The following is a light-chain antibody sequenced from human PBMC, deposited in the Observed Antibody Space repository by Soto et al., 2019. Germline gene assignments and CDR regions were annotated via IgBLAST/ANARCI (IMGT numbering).Light chain of an antibody. CDR2: DTS. Sequence: EIVMTQSPSALSVSPGERVTLSCRASQFVSSRLAWYQRRPGQVPRLLIYDTSTRAPGISARFSGSGSGTEFTLTISSLQSEDFAVYYCQEYIQWPPGMFGPGTKVDIK. J-gene: IGKJ1*01. V-gene: IGKV3-15*01. CDR3: QEYIQWPPGM. CDR1: QFVSSR.